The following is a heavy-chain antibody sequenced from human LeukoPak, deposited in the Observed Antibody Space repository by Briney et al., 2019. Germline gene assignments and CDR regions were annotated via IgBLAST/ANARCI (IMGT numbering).Heavy chain of an antibody. V-gene: IGHV1-69*01. CDR2: IIPIFGTA. Sequence: GASVKVSCKASGGTFSSYAISWVRQAPGQGLEWMGGIIPIFGTANYAQKFQGRVTITADESTSTAYMELSSLRSEDTAVYYCARDQGRGARYDWYFDLWGRGTLVTVSS. J-gene: IGHJ2*01. CDR1: GGTFSSYA. CDR3: ARDQGRGARYDWYFDL. D-gene: IGHD1-1*01.